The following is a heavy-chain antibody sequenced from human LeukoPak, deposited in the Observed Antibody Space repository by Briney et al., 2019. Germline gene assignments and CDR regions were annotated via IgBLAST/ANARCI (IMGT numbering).Heavy chain of an antibody. D-gene: IGHD3-22*01. Sequence: PAESLTLSCAASGFTLSSYSMNWVRQVQGKGREWVSSISSSSSYIYYADSVKGRVTMSKDNAKNSLYMQMNSLRAEDTAVYYCAREDYYHTNPCWGQGTLVTVSS. CDR2: ISSSSSYI. CDR1: GFTLSSYS. CDR3: AREDYYHTNPC. J-gene: IGHJ4*02. V-gene: IGHV3-21*01.